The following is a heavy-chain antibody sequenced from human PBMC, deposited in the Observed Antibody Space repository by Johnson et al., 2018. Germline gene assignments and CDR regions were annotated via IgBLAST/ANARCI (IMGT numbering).Heavy chain of an antibody. J-gene: IGHJ3*02. V-gene: IGHV3-33*01. Sequence: QVQLVQSGGGVVQPGRSLRLSCTSSGFTFSNYGIHWVRQAPGKGLEWVAIIWFDGSPKYYADSVKGRFTISRDDSKNTGYLQRNSLTAEDTAVYYCARDRRYSSSSRAFDIWCQGTMVTVSS. CDR2: IWFDGSPK. D-gene: IGHD6-6*01. CDR1: GFTFSNYG. CDR3: ARDRRYSSSSRAFDI.